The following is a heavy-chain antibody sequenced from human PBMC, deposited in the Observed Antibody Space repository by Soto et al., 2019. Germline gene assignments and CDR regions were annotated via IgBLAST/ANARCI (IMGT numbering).Heavy chain of an antibody. V-gene: IGHV4-4*02. J-gene: IGHJ5*02. CDR2: IYHRGST. D-gene: IGHD3-22*01. CDR3: ASKSSGYQRGWFDP. Sequence: QVQLQESGPGLVKPSGTLSLTCAVSGGSISSSNWWSWVRQPPGKGLEWIGEIYHRGSTNYNPSLERRVTISVDKSKNQFSLKLSSVTAADTAVYYCASKSSGYQRGWFDPWGQGTLVTVSS. CDR1: GGSISSSNW.